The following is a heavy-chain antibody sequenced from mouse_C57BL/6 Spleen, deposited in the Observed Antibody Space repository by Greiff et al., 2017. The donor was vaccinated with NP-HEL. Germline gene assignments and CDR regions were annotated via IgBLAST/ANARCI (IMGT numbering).Heavy chain of an antibody. Sequence: EVKLQESGPGLVKPSQSLSLTCSVTGYSITSGYYWNWIRQFPGNKLEWMGYISYDGSNNYNPSLKNRISITRDTSKNQFFLKLNSVTTEDTATYYCARGRPSMDYWGQGTSVTVSS. D-gene: IGHD2-12*01. CDR3: ARGRPSMDY. CDR2: ISYDGSN. CDR1: GYSITSGYY. J-gene: IGHJ4*01. V-gene: IGHV3-6*01.